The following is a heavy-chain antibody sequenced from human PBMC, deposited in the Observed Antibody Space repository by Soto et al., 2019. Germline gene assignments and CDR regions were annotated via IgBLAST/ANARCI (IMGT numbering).Heavy chain of an antibody. V-gene: IGHV2-5*01. CDR3: AHSSSWYFLVDY. J-gene: IGHJ4*02. D-gene: IGHD6-13*01. Sequence: SGPTLVNPTQTLTLTCTFSGFSLSTNEVGVGWIRQPPGKALEWLALIYWNDDKRYSPSLRSRLTITKDTSKNQVVLTMTNMDPVDTATYYCAHSSSWYFLVDYWGQGTLVTVSS. CDR2: IYWNDDK. CDR1: GFSLSTNEVG.